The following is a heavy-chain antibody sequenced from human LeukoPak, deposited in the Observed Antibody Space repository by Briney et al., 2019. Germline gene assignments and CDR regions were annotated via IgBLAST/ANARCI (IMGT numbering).Heavy chain of an antibody. V-gene: IGHV3-21*01. CDR2: ISSSSSYI. CDR1: GFTFSSYS. J-gene: IGHJ5*02. CDR3: ARDPHSSSYPNWFDP. D-gene: IGHD6-13*01. Sequence: GGSLRLSCAASGFTFSSYSMNWVRQAPGKGLEWVSSISSSSSYIYYADSVKGRFTISRDNAKNSLYLQMNSLRAEDTAVYYCARDPHSSSYPNWFDPWGQGTLVTVSS.